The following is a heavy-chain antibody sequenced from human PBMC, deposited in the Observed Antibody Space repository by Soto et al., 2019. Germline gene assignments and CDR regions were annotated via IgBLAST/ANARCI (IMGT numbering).Heavy chain of an antibody. Sequence: GGSLRLSCAASGFTVSSNYMSWVRQAPGKGLEWVSVIYSGGSTYYADSVKGRFTISRDNSKNTLYLQMNSLRAEDTAVYYCARDREVAQWGIDVWSQGTTDTVSS. V-gene: IGHV3-53*01. J-gene: IGHJ6*02. CDR2: IYSGGST. D-gene: IGHD2-15*01. CDR3: ARDREVAQWGIDV. CDR1: GFTVSSNY.